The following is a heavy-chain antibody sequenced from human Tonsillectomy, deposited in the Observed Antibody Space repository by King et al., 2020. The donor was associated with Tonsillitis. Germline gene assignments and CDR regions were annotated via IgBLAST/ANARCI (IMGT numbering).Heavy chain of an antibody. V-gene: IGHV4-30-4*07. Sequence: VQLQESGPGLVKPSQTLSLTCAVSGGSISSGGYSWSWIRQPPGKGLEWIGYIYYIGNTYYNLSLKSRVSISVDTSKNQFSLKLSSVTAADTAVYYCARGGTHCSGGACYSTAVTWFDPWGQGTLVTVSS. CDR1: GGSISSGGYS. D-gene: IGHD2-15*01. J-gene: IGHJ5*02. CDR3: ARGGTHCSGGACYSTAVTWFDP. CDR2: IYYIGNT.